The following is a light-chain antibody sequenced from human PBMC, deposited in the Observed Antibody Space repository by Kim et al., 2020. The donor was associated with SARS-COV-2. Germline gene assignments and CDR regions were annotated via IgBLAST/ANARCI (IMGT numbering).Light chain of an antibody. V-gene: IGLV3-19*01. Sequence: GQTVKNTREGDRHRNSYEGRYDKKPGQEQHLVVDEKNDRPAGIPDRISGTSEGNTASLTNTGAQAEDEADYYCHSRVRFAKEDVFGPGTKVTVL. CDR1: RHRNSY. CDR2: EKN. CDR3: HSRVRFAKEDV. J-gene: IGLJ1*01.